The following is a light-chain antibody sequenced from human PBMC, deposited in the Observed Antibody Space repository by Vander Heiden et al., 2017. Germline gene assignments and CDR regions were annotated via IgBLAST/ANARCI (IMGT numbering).Light chain of an antibody. Sequence: LTQPASVSGSPGQSTSISCTGTSSDVGGYSFVSWYQQHPGKAPRLMIYEVSDRPSGVSNRFSGSKLGNTASLTISGLQPEDEADYYCSSYTTTSALVLFGGGTKVTV. CDR2: EVS. CDR3: SSYTTTSALVL. V-gene: IGLV2-14*01. CDR1: SSDVGGYSF. J-gene: IGLJ2*01.